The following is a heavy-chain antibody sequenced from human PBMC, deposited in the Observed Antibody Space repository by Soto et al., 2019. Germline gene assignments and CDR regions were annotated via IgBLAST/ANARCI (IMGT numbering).Heavy chain of an antibody. Sequence: QVQLVQSGAEVKKPGASVKVSCKASGYTFPSYYMHWLRQAPGQGLEWMGIINPSGGSTSYAQKFQGRVTMTRDTSTSTVYMELSSLRSEDTAVYYCARTHSVAGTGVDYWGQGTLVTVSS. J-gene: IGHJ4*02. CDR3: ARTHSVAGTGVDY. CDR1: GYTFPSYY. V-gene: IGHV1-46*01. CDR2: INPSGGST. D-gene: IGHD6-19*01.